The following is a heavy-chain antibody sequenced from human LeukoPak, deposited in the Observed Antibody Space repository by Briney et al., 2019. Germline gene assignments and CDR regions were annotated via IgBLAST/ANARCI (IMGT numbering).Heavy chain of an antibody. Sequence: SVKVSCKTSGGTFTSYAITWVRQAPGQGLEWVGKIIPISGTTNYAQKFQGRVTFTADESTSTAYMELSSLRSEDTALYYCARKLRLGGNWFDPWGQGTLVTVSS. CDR3: ARKLRLGGNWFDP. CDR1: GGTFTSYA. D-gene: IGHD1-26*01. J-gene: IGHJ5*02. V-gene: IGHV1-69*13. CDR2: IIPISGTT.